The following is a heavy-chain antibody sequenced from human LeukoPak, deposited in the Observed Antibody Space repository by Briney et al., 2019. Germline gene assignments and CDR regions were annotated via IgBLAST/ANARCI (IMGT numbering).Heavy chain of an antibody. D-gene: IGHD1-26*01. J-gene: IGHJ4*02. V-gene: IGHV3-11*01. CDR2: ISSSGGTK. CDR1: GFTFSDYY. Sequence: GRSLRLSCAGAGFTFSDYYMTWIRQAPGRGRGWISYISSSGGTKYYADSVKGRFTISRDNAKNSMYLQMNSLRAEDTAVYYCARDGRGNYHLDLWGQGTLVTVSS. CDR3: ARDGRGNYHLDL.